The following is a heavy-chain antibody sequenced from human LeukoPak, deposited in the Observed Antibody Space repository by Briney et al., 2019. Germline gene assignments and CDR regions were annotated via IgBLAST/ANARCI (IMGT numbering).Heavy chain of an antibody. J-gene: IGHJ4*02. Sequence: GGSLRLSCAASGFTFSSYSMNWVRQAPGKGLEWVSSISSSSSYIYYADSVKGRFTISRDNAKNSLYLQMNSLRAEDTAVYYCARALLEGITMMLWRQGTLVTVSS. CDR2: ISSSSSYI. D-gene: IGHD3-22*01. CDR1: GFTFSSYS. CDR3: ARALLEGITMML. V-gene: IGHV3-21*01.